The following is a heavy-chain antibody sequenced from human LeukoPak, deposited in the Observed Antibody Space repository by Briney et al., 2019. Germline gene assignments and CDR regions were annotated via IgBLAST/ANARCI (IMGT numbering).Heavy chain of an antibody. CDR2: FDPEDGET. V-gene: IGHV1-24*01. CDR1: GYTLTEFS. CDR3: ATARTRYNWFDP. J-gene: IGHJ5*02. D-gene: IGHD1-14*01. Sequence: ASVKVSCKVSGYTLTEFSMHWVRQAPGKGLEWMGGFDPEDGETIYAQEFQGRVTMTEDTSTDTAYMELSSLRSEDTAVYYCATARTRYNWFDPWGQGTLVTVSS.